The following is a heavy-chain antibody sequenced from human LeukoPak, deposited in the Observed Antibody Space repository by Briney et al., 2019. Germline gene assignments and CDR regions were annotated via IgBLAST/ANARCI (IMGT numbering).Heavy chain of an antibody. D-gene: IGHD4-23*01. Sequence: ASVKVSCKASGYTFTGYYMHWVRQAPGQGLEWMGIINLSGGSTTYAQKFQGRVTMTRDTSTSTVYMELSSLRSDDTAVYYCATLMTMEVTPFDYWGQGTLVTVSS. CDR3: ATLMTMEVTPFDY. J-gene: IGHJ4*02. CDR2: INLSGGST. V-gene: IGHV1-46*01. CDR1: GYTFTGYY.